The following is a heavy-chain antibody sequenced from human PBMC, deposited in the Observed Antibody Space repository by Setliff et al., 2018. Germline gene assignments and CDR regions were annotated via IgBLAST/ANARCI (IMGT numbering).Heavy chain of an antibody. CDR1: GYTFTRYG. CDR3: ARTPPNRGLSNGWYVDY. CDR2: ISAHSGYT. J-gene: IGHJ4*02. D-gene: IGHD6-19*01. V-gene: IGHV1-18*01. Sequence: ASVKVSCKASGYTFTRYGITWVRQAPGQGLEWMGWISAHSGYTTYSQKFQGRVTITRDTSTTTAYMDLRGLRSDDTAVYYCARTPPNRGLSNGWYVDYWGQGALVTVSS.